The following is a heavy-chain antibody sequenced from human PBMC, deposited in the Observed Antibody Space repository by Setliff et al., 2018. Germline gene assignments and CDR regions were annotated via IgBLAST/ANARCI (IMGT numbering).Heavy chain of an antibody. D-gene: IGHD1-26*01. CDR1: RFRPGFHFRMYW. J-gene: IGHJ4*02. CDR3: ARQPRGDWEYYFDY. Sequence: GESLKISCQALRFRPGFHFRMYWIGWVRQKPGKGLEWMGIIYFGDSDARYSPSFRGQVTISVDKSVSTAYLQWSSLKASDTAMYYCARQPRGDWEYYFDYWGQGTLVTVSS. CDR2: IYFGDSDA. V-gene: IGHV5-51*01.